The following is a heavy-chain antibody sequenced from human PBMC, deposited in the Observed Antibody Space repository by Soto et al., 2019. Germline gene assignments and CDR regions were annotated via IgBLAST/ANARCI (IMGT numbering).Heavy chain of an antibody. CDR3: ARQYSSSWYPGYYYYMDV. CDR1: GYTFTSYG. Sequence: QVQLVQSGAEVQKPGASVKVSCKASGYTFTSYGISWVRQAPGQGLEWMGWISAYNGNTNYAQKLQGRVTMTTDTSTSTAYMELRRLRSDDTAVYYCARQYSSSWYPGYYYYMDVCGKGTTVTVSS. J-gene: IGHJ6*03. V-gene: IGHV1-18*01. CDR2: ISAYNGNT. D-gene: IGHD6-13*01.